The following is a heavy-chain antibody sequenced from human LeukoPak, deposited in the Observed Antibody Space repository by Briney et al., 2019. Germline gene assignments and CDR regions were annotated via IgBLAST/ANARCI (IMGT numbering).Heavy chain of an antibody. D-gene: IGHD6-19*01. CDR2: INPNSGGT. Sequence: ASVKVSCKASGYTFTGYYMHWVRQAPGQGLEWMGWINPNSGGTNYTQKFQGRVTMTRDASISTAYMELSRLRSDDTAVYYCASSIAVAAPTDYWGQGTLVTVSS. CDR3: ASSIAVAAPTDY. CDR1: GYTFTGYY. V-gene: IGHV1-2*02. J-gene: IGHJ4*02.